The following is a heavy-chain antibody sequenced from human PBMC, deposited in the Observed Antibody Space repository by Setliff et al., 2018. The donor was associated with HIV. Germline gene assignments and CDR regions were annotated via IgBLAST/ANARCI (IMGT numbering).Heavy chain of an antibody. CDR2: IYYSGGT. Sequence: PSETLSLTCTVSGGSISNYYWSWIRQHPGKGLEWIGYIYYSGGTYYNPSLKSRVTISVDTSKNQFSLKLSSVTAADTAVYYCARVPTNPDFYYYYMDVWGKGTTVTVSS. J-gene: IGHJ6*03. CDR1: GGSISNYY. V-gene: IGHV4-59*06. CDR3: ARVPTNPDFYYYYMDV.